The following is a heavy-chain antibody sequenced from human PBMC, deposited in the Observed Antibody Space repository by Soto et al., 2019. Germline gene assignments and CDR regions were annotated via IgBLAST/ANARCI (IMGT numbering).Heavy chain of an antibody. Sequence: QVQLVQSGAEVKKPGSSVKVSCKASGGTFSSYAISWVRQAPGQGLEWMGGIIPISDTTNYAQKFQGRVTITAYESTSTAYMELSSLRCDDTAVYYCARSQGSSTSLEIYYYYYYGMDVWGQGTTVTGSS. J-gene: IGHJ6*02. CDR2: IIPISDTT. CDR3: ARSQGSSTSLEIYYYYYYGMDV. V-gene: IGHV1-69*01. D-gene: IGHD2-2*01. CDR1: GGTFSSYA.